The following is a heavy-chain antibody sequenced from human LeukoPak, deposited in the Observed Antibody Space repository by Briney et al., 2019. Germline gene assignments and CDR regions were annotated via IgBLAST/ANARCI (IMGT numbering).Heavy chain of an antibody. V-gene: IGHV4-38-2*02. CDR3: ARDSVLLWFGELFYNWFDP. CDR2: IYHSGST. Sequence: SETLSLTCTVSGYSISSGYYWGWIRQPPGKGLEWIGSIYHSGSTYYNPSLKSRVTISVDTSKNQFSLKLSSVTAADTAVYYCARDSVLLWFGELFYNWFDPWGQGTLVTVSS. CDR1: GYSISSGYY. D-gene: IGHD3-10*01. J-gene: IGHJ5*02.